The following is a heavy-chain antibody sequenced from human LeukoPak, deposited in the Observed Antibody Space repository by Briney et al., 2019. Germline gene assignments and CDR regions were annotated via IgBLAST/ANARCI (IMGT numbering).Heavy chain of an antibody. V-gene: IGHV3-23*01. D-gene: IGHD3-22*01. CDR3: AKDLDSTGYYSYRY. CDR2: ISTSGRT. J-gene: IGHJ4*02. CDR1: GFTFSNYW. Sequence: GGSLRLSCAASGFTFSNYWMHWVRQAPGKGLVWVSLISTSGRTHYADSVEGRFTISRDNSKNTLYLQMNSLRAEDTAVYYCAKDLDSTGYYSYRYWGQGTLVTVSS.